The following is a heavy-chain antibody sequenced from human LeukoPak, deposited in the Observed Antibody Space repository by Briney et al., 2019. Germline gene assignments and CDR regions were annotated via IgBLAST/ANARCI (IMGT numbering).Heavy chain of an antibody. CDR1: GFTFSSYS. Sequence: GGSLRLSCAASGFTFSSYSMTWVRQTPGKGLEWVSYISSGRSTIYYADSVKGRFTISRDNAKNSLDLQMNSLRAEDTAVYYCARVRGYCSGGSCYRNEIDYWGQGTLVTVSS. V-gene: IGHV3-48*04. D-gene: IGHD2-15*01. CDR3: ARVRGYCSGGSCYRNEIDY. CDR2: ISSGRSTI. J-gene: IGHJ4*02.